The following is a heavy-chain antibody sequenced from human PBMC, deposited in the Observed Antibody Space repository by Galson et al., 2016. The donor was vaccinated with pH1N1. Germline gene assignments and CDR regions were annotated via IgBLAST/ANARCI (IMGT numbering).Heavy chain of an antibody. CDR1: ASSFTSYW. CDR3: ATGPSPDY. Sequence: QSGAEVKEPGESLTTSCKGSASSFTSYWISWVRQMPGKGLEWMGRINPRDSYTDYSPSFQGHVTISTDESISTAYLKWGTLKASDTAIYYCATGPSPDYWGQGTLVIISS. J-gene: IGHJ4*02. CDR2: INPRDSYT. V-gene: IGHV5-10-1*01.